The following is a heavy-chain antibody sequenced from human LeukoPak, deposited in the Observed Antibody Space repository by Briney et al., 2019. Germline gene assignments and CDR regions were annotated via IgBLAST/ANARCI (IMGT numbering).Heavy chain of an antibody. CDR3: AKDRGPITDY. D-gene: IGHD5-12*01. V-gene: IGHV3-23*01. J-gene: IGHJ4*02. CDR1: GFTFSTYG. CDR2: IPSGGGT. Sequence: GGTLRLSCAASGFTFSTYGMSWVRQAPGKGLQWVSTIPSGGGTYYADSVKGRFTISRDNSKNTLYLQMNSLRAEDTAVYYCAKDRGPITDYWGQGTLVTVSS.